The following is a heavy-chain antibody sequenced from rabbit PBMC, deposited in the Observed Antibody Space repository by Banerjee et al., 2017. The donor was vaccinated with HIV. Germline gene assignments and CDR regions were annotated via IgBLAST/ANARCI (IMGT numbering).Heavy chain of an antibody. D-gene: IGHD6-1*01. CDR1: GFPFSSRYW. CDR2: IYAGISGTT. V-gene: IGHV1S45*01. J-gene: IGHJ2*01. Sequence: CTASGFPFSSRYWICWIRQAPGKGLEWIACIYAGISGTTYYASWAKGRFTISKTSSTTVTLQMTSLTAADTATYFCARAGADIGGYGYSVFDPWGPGTLVTVS. CDR3: ARAGADIGGYGYSVFDP.